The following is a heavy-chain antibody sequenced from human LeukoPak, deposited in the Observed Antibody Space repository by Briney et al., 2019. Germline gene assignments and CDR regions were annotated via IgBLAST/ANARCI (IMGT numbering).Heavy chain of an antibody. CDR3: ARWGAYSGNDYADY. Sequence: ASVKVSCKASGYTFTSYGISWVRQAPGQGLEWMGWMNPANGNTGYAEKFQGRVTMTRNTSMSTAYMELSSLRDEDTAVYYCARWGAYSGNDYADYWGQGTLVTVSS. CDR2: MNPANGNT. J-gene: IGHJ4*02. D-gene: IGHD5-12*01. CDR1: GYTFTSYG. V-gene: IGHV1-8*01.